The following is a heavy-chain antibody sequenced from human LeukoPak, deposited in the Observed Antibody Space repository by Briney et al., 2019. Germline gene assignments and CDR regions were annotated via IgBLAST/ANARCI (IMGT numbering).Heavy chain of an antibody. CDR2: IWYDGSNK. D-gene: IGHD1-26*01. CDR3: ARDHIVGALVYYYYGMDV. J-gene: IGHJ6*02. V-gene: IGHV3-33*01. Sequence: PGGSLRLSCAASGFTFSSYGMHWVRQAPGKGLEWVAVIWYDGSNKYYADSVKGRFTISRDNSKNTLYLQMNSQRAEDTAVYYCARDHIVGALVYYYYGMDVWGQGTTVTVS. CDR1: GFTFSSYG.